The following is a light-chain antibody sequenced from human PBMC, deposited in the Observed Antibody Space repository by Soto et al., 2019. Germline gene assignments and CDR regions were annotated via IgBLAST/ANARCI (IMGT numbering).Light chain of an antibody. CDR1: QSVSTY. Sequence: EIVLTQSPATLSLSPGERATLSCRASQSVSTYLAWYQQRPGQAPRLLIYDASYRATDIPPRFSGSGSGTDFALTISSLEPEDFAGYYWQQRRSWPPMITFGQRTRLDIK. CDR2: DAS. J-gene: IGKJ5*01. V-gene: IGKV3-11*01. CDR3: QQRRSWPPMIT.